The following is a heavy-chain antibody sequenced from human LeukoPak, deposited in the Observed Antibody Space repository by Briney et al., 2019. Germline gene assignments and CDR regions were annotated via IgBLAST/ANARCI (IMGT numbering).Heavy chain of an antibody. D-gene: IGHD3-10*01. CDR1: GASSSNHF. CDR3: ARPSFGDSHFDQ. J-gene: IGHJ4*02. CDR2: ISRSGHT. V-gene: IGHV4-59*08. Sequence: SETLSLTCSVSGASSSNHFWSWIRQPPGKGLEWLGSISRSGHTNYNPSLKSRVTMSVATSKNHFSLNLTSVTAADTATYYCARPSFGDSHFDQWGQGTLVSVSS.